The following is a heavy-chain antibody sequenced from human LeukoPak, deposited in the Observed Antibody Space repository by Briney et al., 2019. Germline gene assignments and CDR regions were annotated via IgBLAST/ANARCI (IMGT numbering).Heavy chain of an antibody. Sequence: ASVKVSCKASGYTFTNYDIHWVRQATGQGLEWMGWINPFSANTGYAQNFQGRITITRNTSISTVYMELSSLRSEDTAVYYCARSLSDTRPSIDYWGQGTLVTVSS. CDR1: GYTFTNYD. CDR2: INPFSANT. J-gene: IGHJ4*02. CDR3: ARSLSDTRPSIDY. V-gene: IGHV1-8*03. D-gene: IGHD2/OR15-2a*01.